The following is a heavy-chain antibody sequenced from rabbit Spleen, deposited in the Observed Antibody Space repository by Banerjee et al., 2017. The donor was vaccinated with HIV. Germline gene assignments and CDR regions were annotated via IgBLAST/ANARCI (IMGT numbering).Heavy chain of an antibody. CDR1: GIDFSNYYY. Sequence: QEQLEESGGGLVKPGGTLTLTCKASGIDFSNYYYIYWVRQAPGKGLEWIACIYAGSSGSTYYASWAKGRFTISKTSSTSVTLQMTSLTAADAATYFCARDRYTTGPDTFYAFNLWGPGTLVTVS. CDR3: ARDRYTTGPDTFYAFNL. V-gene: IGHV1S45*01. D-gene: IGHD7-1*01. CDR2: IYAGSSGST. J-gene: IGHJ4*01.